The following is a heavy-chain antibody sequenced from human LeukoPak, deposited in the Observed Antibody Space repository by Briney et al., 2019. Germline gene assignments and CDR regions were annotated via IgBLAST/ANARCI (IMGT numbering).Heavy chain of an antibody. CDR1: GGSFSGYY. D-gene: IGHD3-9*01. V-gene: IGHV4-34*01. CDR2: INHSGST. Sequence: SETLSLTCAVYGGSFSGYYWSWIRQPPGKGLEWIGEINHSGSTNYNPSLKSRVTISVDTSRNQFSLKLSSVTAADTAVYYCARRRLRYFDWLSTFDYWGQGTLVTVSS. CDR3: ARRRLRYFDWLSTFDY. J-gene: IGHJ4*02.